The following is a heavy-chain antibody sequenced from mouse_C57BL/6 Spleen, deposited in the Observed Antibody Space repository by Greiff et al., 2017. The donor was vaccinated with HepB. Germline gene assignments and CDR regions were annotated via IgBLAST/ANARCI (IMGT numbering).Heavy chain of an antibody. CDR2: INPGSGGT. J-gene: IGHJ2*01. CDR3: ARREPSYYYGSSYPFDY. CDR1: GYAFTNYL. Sequence: VKLQESGAELVRPGTSVKVSCKASGYAFTNYLIEWVKQRPGQGLEWIGVINPGSGGTNYNEKFKGKATLTADQSSSTAYMQLSSLTSEDSAVYFCARREPSYYYGSSYPFDYWGQGTTLTVSS. V-gene: IGHV1-54*01. D-gene: IGHD1-1*01.